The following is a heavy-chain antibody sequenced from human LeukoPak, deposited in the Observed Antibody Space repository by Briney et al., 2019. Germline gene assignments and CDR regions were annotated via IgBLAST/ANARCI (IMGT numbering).Heavy chain of an antibody. Sequence: GGSLRLSCAASGFTFTTHSMNWVRQAPGTGLEWVAYISSSSTTIYYADSVRGRFTISRDNARDSLYLQLNSLRAQDTAVYYCAGGESEYSSSGDFAYWGQGTLVTVSS. CDR2: ISSSSTTI. J-gene: IGHJ4*02. V-gene: IGHV3-48*01. D-gene: IGHD6-6*01. CDR1: GFTFTTHS. CDR3: AGGESEYSSSGDFAY.